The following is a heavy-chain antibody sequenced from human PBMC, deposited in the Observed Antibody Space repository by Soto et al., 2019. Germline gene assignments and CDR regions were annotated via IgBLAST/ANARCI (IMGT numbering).Heavy chain of an antibody. CDR3: ARILRDSQRWYHHDF. CDR2: IYYSGST. J-gene: IGHJ4*02. Sequence: SETLSLTCTVSGGSISSSTYSWGWIRQPPGKGLEWIGTIYYSGSTYYNPSLKSRVTISVDKSKNQFSPQLRSVTAADTAVYYCARILRDSQRWYHHDFWGQGTLVTVSS. CDR1: GGSISSSTYS. V-gene: IGHV4-39*07. D-gene: IGHD6-13*01.